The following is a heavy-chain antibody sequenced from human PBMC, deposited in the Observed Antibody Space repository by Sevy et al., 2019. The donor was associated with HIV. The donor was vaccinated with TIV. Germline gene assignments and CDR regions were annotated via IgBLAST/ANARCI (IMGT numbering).Heavy chain of an antibody. V-gene: IGHV3-15*01. Sequence: GGSLRLSCAASGFNFSDDWMSWVRQAPGKGLEWVGHIKSKIEGGTPDYAEPVKSRFTISRDDSNKSLYLQMKSLKIEDTAVYHCTTGGSVLQHWGQGTLVTVSS. D-gene: IGHD3-16*01. CDR3: TTGGSVLQH. J-gene: IGHJ1*01. CDR2: IKSKIEGGTP. CDR1: GFNFSDDW.